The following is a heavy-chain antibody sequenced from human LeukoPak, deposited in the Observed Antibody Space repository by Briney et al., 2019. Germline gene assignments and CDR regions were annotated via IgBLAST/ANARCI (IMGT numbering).Heavy chain of an antibody. CDR3: AREDRGYSYGTGWFDP. D-gene: IGHD5-18*01. J-gene: IGHJ5*02. CDR1: GGSISSGDCY. Sequence: KPSQTLSLTCTVSGGSISSGDCYWSWIRQPPGKGLEWIGYIYYSGSTYYNPSLKSRVTISVDTSKNQFSLKLSSVTAADTAVYYCAREDRGYSYGTGWFDPWGQGTLVTVSS. CDR2: IYYSGST. V-gene: IGHV4-30-4*01.